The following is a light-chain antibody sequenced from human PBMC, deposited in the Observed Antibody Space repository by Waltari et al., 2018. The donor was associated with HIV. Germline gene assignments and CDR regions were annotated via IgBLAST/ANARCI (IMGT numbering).Light chain of an antibody. CDR2: DVN. J-gene: IGLJ2*01. V-gene: IGLV2-14*03. Sequence: QSALTQPASVSGSPGQSITISCTGTSSDVGGYNSVSWYRQTPGETPKLIIYDVNKRPTGISSRFSGSKSGNTASLTISGLQAEDEADFYCSSYTTSSVLVFGGGTKLTVL. CDR1: SSDVGGYNS. CDR3: SSYTTSSVLV.